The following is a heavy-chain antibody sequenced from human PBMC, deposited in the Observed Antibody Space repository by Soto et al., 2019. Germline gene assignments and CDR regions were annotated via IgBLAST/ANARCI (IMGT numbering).Heavy chain of an antibody. CDR3: ARRPSGYDSSGYYYGIYFDY. CDR2: IYYSGST. D-gene: IGHD3-22*01. J-gene: IGHJ4*02. Sequence: PSETLSLTCTVSGGSISSSSYYWGWIRQPPGKGLEWIGSIYYSGSTYYNPSLKSRVTISVDTSKNQFSLKLSSVTAADTAVYYCARRPSGYDSSGYYYGIYFDYWGQGTLVT. CDR1: GGSISSSSYY. V-gene: IGHV4-39*01.